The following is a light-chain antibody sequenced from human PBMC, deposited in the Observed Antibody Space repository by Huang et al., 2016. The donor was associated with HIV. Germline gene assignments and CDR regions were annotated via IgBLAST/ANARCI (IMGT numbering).Light chain of an antibody. CDR3: QQSFNGPIT. Sequence: DIQMTQSPSSLSASVGDRVTITCRASQTIAKFLNWYQAKQGKPPKLLIFAAAELQIGVPSRFSGSGSGTDFTLTISSLQPEDFATYYCQQSFNGPITFGPGTKVDIK. CDR1: QTIAKF. J-gene: IGKJ3*01. CDR2: AAA. V-gene: IGKV1-39*01.